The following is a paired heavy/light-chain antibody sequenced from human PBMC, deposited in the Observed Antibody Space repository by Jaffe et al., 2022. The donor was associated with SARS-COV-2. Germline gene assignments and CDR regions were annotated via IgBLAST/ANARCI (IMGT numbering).Light chain of an antibody. CDR1: QSIRSY. CDR2: AAS. J-gene: IGKJ2*01. V-gene: IGKV1-39*01. Sequence: DIQMTQSPSSLSASVGDRVTITCRASQSIRSYLNWYQQKPGKAPNLLIYAASSLQSGVPSRFSGSGSGTDFTLTISSLQPEDFATYYCQQSYTTPDTFGQGTKLQIK. CDR3: QQSYTTPDT.
Heavy chain of an antibody. CDR1: GFTFNTYA. Sequence: EVQLLESGGGLVQPGGSLRLSCAASGFTFNTYAMSWVRQAPGKGLEWVSAISGSGGHSFYADSVKGRFTISRDNARNTLYLQMHSLRAEDTAVYHCAKEKGGHNYGQTRDYWGQGTLVTVSS. J-gene: IGHJ4*02. D-gene: IGHD5-18*01. CDR2: ISGSGGHS. CDR3: AKEKGGHNYGQTRDY. V-gene: IGHV3-23*01.